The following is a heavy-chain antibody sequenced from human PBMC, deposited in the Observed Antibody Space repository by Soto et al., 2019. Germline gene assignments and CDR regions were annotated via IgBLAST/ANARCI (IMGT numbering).Heavy chain of an antibody. CDR2: IIPISGTA. CDR3: ARSQGSSTSLEIYYYYYYGMDV. CDR1: GGTFSSYA. V-gene: IGHV1-69*01. D-gene: IGHD2-2*01. Sequence: QVQLVQSGAEVKKPGSSVKVSCKASGGTFSSYAISWVRQAPGQGLEWMGGIIPISGTANYAQKFQGRVTITADESTITAYMDLSTLTSEDTAVYYCARSQGSSTSLEIYYYYYYGMDVWGQGTTVTVSS. J-gene: IGHJ6*01.